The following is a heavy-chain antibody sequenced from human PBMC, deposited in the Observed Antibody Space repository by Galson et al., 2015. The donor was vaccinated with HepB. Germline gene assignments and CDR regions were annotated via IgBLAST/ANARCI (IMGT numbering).Heavy chain of an antibody. D-gene: IGHD3-10*01. Sequence: SLRLSCAGYGFSFNIHGMSWVRQAPGKGLEWVAHINQDGSSKYYVDSVKGRFSISRDNAKDSVYLQLDSLRAEDTAVYYCARRISLVRGIITKPDYYYGMDVWGQGTTVTVAS. CDR1: GFSFNIHG. V-gene: IGHV3-7*03. CDR2: INQDGSSK. CDR3: ARRISLVRGIITKPDYYYGMDV. J-gene: IGHJ6*02.